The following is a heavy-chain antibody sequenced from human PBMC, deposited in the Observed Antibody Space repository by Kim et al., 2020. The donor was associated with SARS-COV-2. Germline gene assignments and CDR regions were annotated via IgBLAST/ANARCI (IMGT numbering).Heavy chain of an antibody. V-gene: IGHV1-69*13. CDR2: IIPIFGTA. Sequence: SVKVSCKASGGTFSSYAISWVRQAPGQGLEWMGGIIPIFGTANYAQKFQGRVTITADESTSTAYMELSSLRSEDTAVYYCAREGGGSSSWYLGMDVWGQGTTVTVSS. CDR3: AREGGGSSSWYLGMDV. D-gene: IGHD6-13*01. CDR1: GGTFSSYA. J-gene: IGHJ6*02.